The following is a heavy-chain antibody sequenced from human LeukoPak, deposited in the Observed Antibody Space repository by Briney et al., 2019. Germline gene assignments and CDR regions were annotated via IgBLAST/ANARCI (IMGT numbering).Heavy chain of an antibody. D-gene: IGHD3-16*01. CDR2: INSDRGST. Sequence: PGGSLRLSCAASGFTFSGYWMHWVRQAPGKGLLWVSRINSDRGSTSYADSVRGRFTISRDNAKDTLYLQMNSLRAEDTAVYFCATGGHYFDYWGQGTLVTVSS. CDR3: ATGGHYFDY. J-gene: IGHJ4*02. CDR1: GFTFSGYW. V-gene: IGHV3-74*01.